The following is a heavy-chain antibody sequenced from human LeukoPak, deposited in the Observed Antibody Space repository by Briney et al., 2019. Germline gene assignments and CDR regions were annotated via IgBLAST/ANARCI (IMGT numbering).Heavy chain of an antibody. V-gene: IGHV3-21*01. CDR1: GFTFSSYS. CDR2: ISSSSTYI. CDR3: ARDPPFCSSTNCYSDY. J-gene: IGHJ4*02. Sequence: GGSLRLSCAASGFTFSSYSMNWARQAPGKGLEWVSFISSSSTYIYYADSVKGRFTISRDNAKNSLYLQMNSLRAEDTAVYYCARDPPFCSSTNCYSDYWGQGTLVTVSS. D-gene: IGHD2-2*01.